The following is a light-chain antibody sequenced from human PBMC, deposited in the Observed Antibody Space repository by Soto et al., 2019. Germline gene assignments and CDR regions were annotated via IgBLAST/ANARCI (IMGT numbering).Light chain of an antibody. Sequence: QSVLTQPSSVSGAPGQRVTISCTGSSSNIGAGYEVHWYQQLPGTAPKLLIYGNIYRPSGVPDRFSGSKSGTSVSLAITGLQAEDEPDYHCQSYDSSLSGVVFGRGTKLTVL. V-gene: IGLV1-40*01. J-gene: IGLJ2*01. CDR1: SSNIGAGYE. CDR2: GNI. CDR3: QSYDSSLSGVV.